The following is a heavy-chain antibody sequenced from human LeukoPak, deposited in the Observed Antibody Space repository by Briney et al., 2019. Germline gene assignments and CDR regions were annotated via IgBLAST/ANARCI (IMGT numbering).Heavy chain of an antibody. CDR3: ARSRRSWSTFDY. Sequence: SSETLSLTCTVSGGSFSSSDYYWGWIRQPPGKGLEWIGSIYYSGTTYYNPSLKSRVTISVDTSKNQSSLKLTSVTATDTAVYYCARSRRSWSTFDYWGQGTLVTVSS. J-gene: IGHJ4*02. D-gene: IGHD6-13*01. V-gene: IGHV4-39*07. CDR2: IYYSGTT. CDR1: GGSFSSSDYY.